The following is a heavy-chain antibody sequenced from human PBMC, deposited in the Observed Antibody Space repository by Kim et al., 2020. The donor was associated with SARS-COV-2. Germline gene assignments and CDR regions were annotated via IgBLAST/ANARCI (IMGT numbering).Heavy chain of an antibody. V-gene: IGHV3-72*01. Sequence: YTTEYAASVKGRFTISRDDSNNSLYLQMNSLKTEDTAMYYCARSFPASPFDYWGQGTLVTVSS. D-gene: IGHD2-15*01. CDR2: YTT. CDR3: ARSFPASPFDY. J-gene: IGHJ4*02.